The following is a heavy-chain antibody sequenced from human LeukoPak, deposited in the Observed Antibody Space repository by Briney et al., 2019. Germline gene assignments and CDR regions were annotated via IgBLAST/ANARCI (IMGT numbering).Heavy chain of an antibody. CDR3: TKELHVAVAVADYYYFYMDV. V-gene: IGHV3-23*01. CDR1: GFAFSTFA. CDR2: NNGGGNTT. J-gene: IGHJ6*03. D-gene: IGHD6-19*01. Sequence: GGSLRLSCAASGFAFSTFAMGWVRQSPGKGLEWLSTNNGGGNTTLYADSVKGRFTISRDNSKNTLYLHMDSLRPDDTAIYYCTKELHVAVAVADYYYFYMDVWGRGTAVTVSS.